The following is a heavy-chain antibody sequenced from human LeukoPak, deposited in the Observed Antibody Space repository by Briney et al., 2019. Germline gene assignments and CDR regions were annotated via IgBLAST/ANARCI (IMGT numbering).Heavy chain of an antibody. CDR3: ARRVQMSSASATSNTWLDP. V-gene: IGHV4-59*01. CDR1: GDSISSYY. CDR2: IHFSGDT. Sequence: SETLSLTCTVPGDSISSYYWNWIRQPPGKGLEWIGHIHFSGDTNYNPSLKSRVTISLDSAKNQFSLRLISVTAADTAVYYCARRVQMSSASATSNTWLDPWGQGTLVSVSP. J-gene: IGHJ5*02. D-gene: IGHD3-10*01.